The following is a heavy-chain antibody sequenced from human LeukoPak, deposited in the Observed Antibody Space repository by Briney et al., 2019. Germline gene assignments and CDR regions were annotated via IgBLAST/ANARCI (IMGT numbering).Heavy chain of an antibody. Sequence: SETLSLTCAVYGGSFSGYYWSWIRQPPGKGLEWIGEINHSGSTNYNPSLKSRVTISVDTSKNQFSLKLSSVTAADTAVYYCARAVSSHSSARINYYYYYMDVWGKGTTVTVSS. CDR3: ARAVSSHSSARINYYYYYMDV. D-gene: IGHD6-25*01. J-gene: IGHJ6*03. CDR1: GGSFSGYY. CDR2: INHSGST. V-gene: IGHV4-34*01.